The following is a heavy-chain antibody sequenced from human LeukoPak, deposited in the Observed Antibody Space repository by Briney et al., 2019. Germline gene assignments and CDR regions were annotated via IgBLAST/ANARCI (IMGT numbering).Heavy chain of an antibody. Sequence: GGSLRLSCAASGFTFSAYGMHWVRQAPGKGLEWVAFIQYDGSDKYYADSVKGRFTISRDNSKNTLYLQMNSLRPEDTAVYYCAKNRGGSYIDYWGQGTLATVSS. J-gene: IGHJ4*02. CDR2: IQYDGSDK. D-gene: IGHD1-26*01. V-gene: IGHV3-30*02. CDR1: GFTFSAYG. CDR3: AKNRGGSYIDY.